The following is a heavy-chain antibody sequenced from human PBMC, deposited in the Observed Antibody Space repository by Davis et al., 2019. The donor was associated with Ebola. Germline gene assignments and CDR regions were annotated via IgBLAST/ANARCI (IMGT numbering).Heavy chain of an antibody. CDR2: IIPILGIA. V-gene: IGHV1-69*04. D-gene: IGHD2-15*01. J-gene: IGHJ2*01. CDR1: GGTFSTYA. CDR3: ARGFFGDWYFDL. Sequence: SVKVSCKASGGTFSTYAISWVRQAPGQGLEWMGRIIPILGIANYAQKFQGRVTITADKSTSTAYMELSSLRSEDTAVYYCARGFFGDWYFDLWGRGTLVTVSS.